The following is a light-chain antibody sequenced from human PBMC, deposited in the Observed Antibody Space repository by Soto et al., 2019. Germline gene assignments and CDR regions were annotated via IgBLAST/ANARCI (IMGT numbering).Light chain of an antibody. CDR1: SSDVGNYNY. J-gene: IGLJ2*01. V-gene: IGLV2-14*01. CDR3: SSYRSSHTLI. CDR2: DVS. Sequence: QSVLTQPASVSGSPGQSITISCTGTSSDVGNYNYVSWYQHHPGKAPKLMIYDVSNRPSGVSNRFSGSKSGNTASLTISGLQAEDEADYYCSSYRSSHTLIFGGGTKVTVL.